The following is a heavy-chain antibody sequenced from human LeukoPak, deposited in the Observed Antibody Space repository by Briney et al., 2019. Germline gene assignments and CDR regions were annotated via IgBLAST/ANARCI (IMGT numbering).Heavy chain of an antibody. CDR3: TTVLRGYYGSGSRSNWFDP. V-gene: IGHV3-15*01. D-gene: IGHD3-10*01. CDR2: IKSKTDGGTT. CDR1: GGSINSYY. Sequence: SSETLSLTCTVSGGSINSYYWSWIRQPPGKGLEWVGRIKSKTDGGTTDYAAPVKGRFTISRDDSKNTLYLQMNSLKTEDTAVYYCTTVLRGYYGSGSRSNWFDPWGQGTLVTVSS. J-gene: IGHJ5*02.